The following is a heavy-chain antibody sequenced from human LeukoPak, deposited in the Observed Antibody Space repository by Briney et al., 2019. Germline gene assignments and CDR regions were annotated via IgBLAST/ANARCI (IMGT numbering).Heavy chain of an antibody. V-gene: IGHV3-7*01. D-gene: IGHD1-26*01. CDR1: GFTFSSYW. CDR3: ARSRGEHYYYYYYYYMDV. Sequence: GGSLRLSCAASGFTFSSYWMSWVRQAPGKGLEWVANIKQDGSEKYYVDSVKGRFTISRDNAKNSLYLQMNSLRAEDTAVYYCARSRGEHYYYYYYYYMDVWGKGATVTVSS. CDR2: IKQDGSEK. J-gene: IGHJ6*03.